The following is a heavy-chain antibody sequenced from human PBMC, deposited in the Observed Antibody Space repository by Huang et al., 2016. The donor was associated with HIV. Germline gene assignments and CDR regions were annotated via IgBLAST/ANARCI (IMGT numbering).Heavy chain of an antibody. D-gene: IGHD3-9*01. V-gene: IGHV6-1*01. CDR1: GDCVAANIVT. Sequence: GTPSQTLSLTCAISGDCVAANIVTWNWIRQSPSGGLEWLGRTYYRSKWYHDYAESVKSRITIDTDISKNHFFLQLKSVVPEDTAVYFCARWHDFYYDKTRYSFDFLGQGSLVTVST. J-gene: IGHJ4*02. CDR2: TYYRSKWYH. CDR3: ARWHDFYYDKTRYSFDF.